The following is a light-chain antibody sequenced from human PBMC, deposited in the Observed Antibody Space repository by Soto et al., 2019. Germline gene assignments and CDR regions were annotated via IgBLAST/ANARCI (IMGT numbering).Light chain of an antibody. CDR3: QQYYIYAT. CDR1: QTISNY. Sequence: DIQMTQSPSTLSASVGDRVTITCRASQTISNYLTWYQQRPGKAPKLLIYRSSILQNGVPSRFRGSESGTEFTLTISSLQPDDFATYYCQQYYIYATFGQGTRVEI. CDR2: RSS. J-gene: IGKJ1*01. V-gene: IGKV1-5*03.